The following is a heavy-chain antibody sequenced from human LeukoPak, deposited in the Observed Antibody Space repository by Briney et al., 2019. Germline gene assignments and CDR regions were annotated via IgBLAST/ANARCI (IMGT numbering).Heavy chain of an antibody. CDR3: ARDAVDTANAV. D-gene: IGHD5-18*01. V-gene: IGHV3-7*01. CDR1: GFTFSTYW. Sequence: GGSLRLSCSASGFTFSTYWMGWVRQAPGKGLEWVANMKRDGSEIYYVDSVKGRFTISRDNAKNTLYLQMNSLRAEDTAVYYCARDAVDTANAVWGQGTTVTVSS. CDR2: MKRDGSEI. J-gene: IGHJ6*02.